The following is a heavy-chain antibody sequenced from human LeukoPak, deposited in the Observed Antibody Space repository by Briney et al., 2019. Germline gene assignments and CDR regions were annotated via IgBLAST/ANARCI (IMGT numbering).Heavy chain of an antibody. CDR2: ISGSGGST. Sequence: GGSLRLSCAASGFTFSSYAMSWVRQAPGKGLEWVSAISGSGGSTYYADSVKGRFTISRDNSKNTLYLQMNSLRAEDTVVYYCATLGLGIPPRIDYWGQGTLVTVSS. CDR1: GFTFSSYA. J-gene: IGHJ4*02. CDR3: ATLGLGIPPRIDY. D-gene: IGHD7-27*01. V-gene: IGHV3-23*01.